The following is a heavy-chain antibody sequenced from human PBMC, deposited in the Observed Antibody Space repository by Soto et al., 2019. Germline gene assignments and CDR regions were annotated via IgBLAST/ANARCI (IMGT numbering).Heavy chain of an antibody. CDR3: ARVRIGIRYFDWLSEGYFDY. CDR1: GFTFSSYW. D-gene: IGHD3-9*01. J-gene: IGHJ4*02. CDR2: IKQDGSEK. Sequence: GGSLRLSCAASGFTFSSYWMSWVRQAPGKGLEWVANIKQDGSEKYYVDSVKGRFTISRDNAKNSLYLQMNSLRAEDTAVYYCARVRIGIRYFDWLSEGYFDYWGQGTLVTVYS. V-gene: IGHV3-7*03.